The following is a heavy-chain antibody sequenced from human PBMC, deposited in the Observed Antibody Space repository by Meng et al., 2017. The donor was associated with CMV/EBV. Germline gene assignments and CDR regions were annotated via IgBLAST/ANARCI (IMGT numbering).Heavy chain of an antibody. CDR1: GFTVSSNY. V-gene: IGHV3-48*03. D-gene: IGHD3-3*01. J-gene: IGHJ4*02. CDR2: ISSSGSTI. Sequence: GESLKISCAASGFTVSSNYMNWVRQAPGKGLEWVSYISSSGSTIYYADSVKGRFTISRDNAKNSLYLQMNSLRAEDTAVYYCARVGTIFRGYYFDYWGQGTLVTVSS. CDR3: ARVGTIFRGYYFDY.